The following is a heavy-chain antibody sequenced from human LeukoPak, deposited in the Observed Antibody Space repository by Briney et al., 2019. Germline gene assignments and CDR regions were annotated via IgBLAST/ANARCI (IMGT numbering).Heavy chain of an antibody. D-gene: IGHD7-27*01. V-gene: IGHV3-33*01. CDR2: IWCDGSNK. CDR1: GFTLSSYG. CDR3: ARDANWGFDAFDI. Sequence: GGSLRLSCAASGFTLSSYGMHWVREAPGKGLEWVAVIWCDGSNKYYADSVKGRFTISRDNSKNTLYLQMNSLRAEDTAVYYCARDANWGFDAFDIWGQGTMVTVSS. J-gene: IGHJ3*02.